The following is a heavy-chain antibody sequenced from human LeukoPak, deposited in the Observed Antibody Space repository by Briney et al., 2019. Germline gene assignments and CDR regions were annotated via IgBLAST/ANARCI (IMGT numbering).Heavy chain of an antibody. CDR2: ISNSGGSGSA. CDR3: ALGYAMNY. J-gene: IGHJ4*02. CDR1: GFTFRSYA. Sequence: GGSLRLSCAASGFTFRSYAMRWVRQAPGKGLEWVSGISNSGGSGSAYYADSVKGLITIFRDNSKNTLYLQMNSLRVEDTAVYYCALGYAMNYWGQGTLVTVSS. D-gene: IGHD2-8*01. V-gene: IGHV3-23*01.